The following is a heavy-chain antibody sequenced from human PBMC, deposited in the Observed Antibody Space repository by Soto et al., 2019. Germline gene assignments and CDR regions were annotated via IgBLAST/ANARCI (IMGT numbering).Heavy chain of an antibody. V-gene: IGHV3-74*01. CDR1: GFTFSSHW. J-gene: IGHJ3*02. Sequence: EVQLVESGGDLVQPGGSLRLSCAASGFTFSSHWMHWVRRVPGKGLVWVSHINTDGGITGYADSVKGRFTISRDNAKNTLYLQMSGLRVEDTSVYYCTREAGYFRRTSCYRRDFDSWGQGTMFTVSS. CDR3: TREAGYFRRTSCYRRDFDS. CDR2: INTDGGIT. D-gene: IGHD2-2*01.